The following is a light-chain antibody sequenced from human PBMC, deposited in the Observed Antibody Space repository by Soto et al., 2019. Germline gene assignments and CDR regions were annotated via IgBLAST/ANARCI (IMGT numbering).Light chain of an antibody. J-gene: IGLJ3*02. CDR2: GNN. CDR1: NSNIGAGFD. V-gene: IGLV1-40*01. Sequence: QSVLTQPPSVSAAPGQRVTISCTGTNSNIGAGFDVHWYQQFPGTAPKRLIYGNNNRPSGVPDRFSGSKSGTSASLAITGLQAEDEADYYCQSYASSLSGSVFGGGTKLTVL. CDR3: QSYASSLSGSV.